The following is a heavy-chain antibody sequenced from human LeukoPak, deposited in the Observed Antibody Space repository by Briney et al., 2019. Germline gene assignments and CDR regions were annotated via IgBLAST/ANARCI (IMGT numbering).Heavy chain of an antibody. J-gene: IGHJ1*01. CDR1: GFTFSSYP. Sequence: GGSLRLSCAASGFTFSSYPMSWVRQAPGKGLEWVSAISGSGDSTYYADSVKGRFTISRDNSKNTLYLQMNSLRAEDTAVYYCARDRAPYCSSTSCYPLQHWGQGTLVTVSS. CDR3: ARDRAPYCSSTSCYPLQH. D-gene: IGHD2-2*01. V-gene: IGHV3-23*01. CDR2: ISGSGDST.